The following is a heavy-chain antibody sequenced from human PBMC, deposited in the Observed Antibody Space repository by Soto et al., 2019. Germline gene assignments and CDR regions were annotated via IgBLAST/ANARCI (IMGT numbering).Heavy chain of an antibody. V-gene: IGHV3-30-3*01. D-gene: IGHD7-27*01. CDR1: GFTFSSYA. CDR3: AREGPTGDYYSSKPCGMDV. CDR2: ISYDGSNK. Sequence: GGSLRLSCAASGFTFSSYAMHWVRQAPGKGLEWVAVISYDGSNKYYADSVKGRFTISRDNSKNTLYLQMNSLRAEDTAVYYCAREGPTGDYYSSKPCGMDVWGQGTTVTVSS. J-gene: IGHJ6*02.